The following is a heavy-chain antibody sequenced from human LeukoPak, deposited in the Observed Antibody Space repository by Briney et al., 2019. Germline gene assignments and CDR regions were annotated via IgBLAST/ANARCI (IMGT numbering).Heavy chain of an antibody. CDR1: GFTFSSYW. V-gene: IGHV3-7*03. CDR3: ARDGGYVNFDY. CDR2: IKQDGSEK. J-gene: IGHJ4*02. D-gene: IGHD5-12*01. Sequence: GWSLRLSCAASGFTFSSYWMSWVRQAPGKGLEWVANIKQDGSEKYYVDSVKGRFTISRDNAKNSLYLQMNSLRGEDTAVYYCARDGGYVNFDYWGQGTLVTVSS.